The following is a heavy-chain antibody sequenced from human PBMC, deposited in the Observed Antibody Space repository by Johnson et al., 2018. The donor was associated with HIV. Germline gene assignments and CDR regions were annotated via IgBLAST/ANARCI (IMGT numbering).Heavy chain of an antibody. Sequence: QMHLVESGGGVVRPGGSLRLSCAASGFTFSSYAMHWVRQAPGKGLEWVAVISYDGSNKYYADSVKGRFTIPRDNSKNTLSLQMNSLKTEDTAVYYCASDRTYHPIFGGVENSFDVWGQGTMVTVSS. J-gene: IGHJ3*01. D-gene: IGHD3-3*01. CDR3: ASDRTYHPIFGGVENSFDV. CDR2: ISYDGSNK. CDR1: GFTFSSYA. V-gene: IGHV3-30-3*01.